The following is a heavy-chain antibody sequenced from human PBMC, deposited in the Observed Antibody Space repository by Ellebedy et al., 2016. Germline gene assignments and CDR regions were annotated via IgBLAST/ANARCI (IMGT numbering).Heavy chain of an antibody. D-gene: IGHD6-19*01. CDR1: GFTVSSNY. Sequence: GGSLRLSCAAPGFTVSSNYMSWVRQAPGKGLEWVSVLYSGGTILYADSVKGRFTISRDNTKNTVYLQMNSLRAEDTAVYYCAKGNAVPGPEPLDYWGQGTLVTVSS. V-gene: IGHV3-66*01. J-gene: IGHJ4*02. CDR3: AKGNAVPGPEPLDY. CDR2: LYSGGTI.